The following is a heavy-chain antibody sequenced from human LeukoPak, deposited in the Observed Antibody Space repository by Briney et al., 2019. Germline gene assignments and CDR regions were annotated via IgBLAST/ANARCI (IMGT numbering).Heavy chain of an antibody. V-gene: IGHV4-39*01. CDR1: GGSISTSAYY. J-gene: IGHJ5*02. Sequence: AETLSLTCIVSGGSISTSAYYWGWIRQPPGEGLQWIGSIYYSGSTYYNPSLKSRVTISVDTSKNQFSLKLSSVTAADTAVYYCARPIDFYDSSGYYFDPWGQGTLVTVSS. D-gene: IGHD3-22*01. CDR3: ARPIDFYDSSGYYFDP. CDR2: IYYSGST.